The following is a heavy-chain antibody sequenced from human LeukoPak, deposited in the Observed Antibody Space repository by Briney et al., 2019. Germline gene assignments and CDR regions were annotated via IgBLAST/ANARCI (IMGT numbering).Heavy chain of an antibody. CDR2: IYSGGST. CDR3: ASERDYGDSNAFDM. CDR1: GFTVSSNY. J-gene: IGHJ3*02. Sequence: GGSLRLSCAASGFTVSSNYMSWVRQAPGKGLEWVSVIYSGGSTYYADSVKGRFTISRDNSKNTLYLQMNNLRAEATAVYYCASERDYGDSNAFDMWGQGTMVTVSS. D-gene: IGHD4-17*01. V-gene: IGHV3-53*01.